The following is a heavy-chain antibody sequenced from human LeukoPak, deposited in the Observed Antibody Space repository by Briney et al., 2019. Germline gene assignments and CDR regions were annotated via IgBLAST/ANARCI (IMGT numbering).Heavy chain of an antibody. V-gene: IGHV3-7*01. CDR3: ARRDQRYYDSSGYNFDY. CDR1: GFTFSSYW. D-gene: IGHD3-22*01. J-gene: IGHJ4*02. CDR2: IKQDGSEK. Sequence: GGSLRLSCAASGFTFSSYWMSWVRQAPGKGLEWVANIKQDGSEKYYVDSVKGRFTISRDNAKNSLYLQMNSLRAEDTAVYYCARRDQRYYDSSGYNFDYWGQGTLVTVSS.